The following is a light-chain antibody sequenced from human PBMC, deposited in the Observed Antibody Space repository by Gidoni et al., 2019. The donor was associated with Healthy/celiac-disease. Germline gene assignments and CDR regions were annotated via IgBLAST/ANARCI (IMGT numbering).Light chain of an antibody. CDR2: GAS. V-gene: IGKV3-20*01. Sequence: EIEVTQSPGTLSVSPGERATLSCRASQSVSSSYLAWYQQKPGQAPRLLIYGASSRATGIPDRFSGSGSGTDFTLTISRLEPADFAVYYCQQYGSSVTFGQGTKLEIK. J-gene: IGKJ2*01. CDR1: QSVSSSY. CDR3: QQYGSSVT.